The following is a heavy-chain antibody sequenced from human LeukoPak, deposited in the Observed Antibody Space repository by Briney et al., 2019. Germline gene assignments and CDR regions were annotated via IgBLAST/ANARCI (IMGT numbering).Heavy chain of an antibody. CDR1: GFTSSSYG. Sequence: GGSLRLSCAASGFTSSSYGMHWVRQAPGKGLEWVAFIRYDGSNKYYADSVKGRFTISRDNSKNTLYLEMNSLRAEDTAVYYCAKDIGSYYDYWGQGILVTVSS. CDR2: IRYDGSNK. D-gene: IGHD3-10*01. CDR3: AKDIGSYYDY. J-gene: IGHJ4*02. V-gene: IGHV3-30*02.